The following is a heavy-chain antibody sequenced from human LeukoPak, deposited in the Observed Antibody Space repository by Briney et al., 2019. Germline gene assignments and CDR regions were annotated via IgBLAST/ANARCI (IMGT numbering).Heavy chain of an antibody. J-gene: IGHJ4*02. CDR2: INHSGST. CDR3: ARVPQYYDSSGYYLKYFDY. Sequence: PSETLSLTCAVYGGSFSGYYWSWIRQPPGKGLEWIGEINHSGSTNYNPSLKSRVTISVDTSKNQFSLKLSSVTAADTAVYYCARVPQYYDSSGYYLKYFDYWGQGTLVTVSS. V-gene: IGHV4-34*01. D-gene: IGHD3-22*01. CDR1: GGSFSGYY.